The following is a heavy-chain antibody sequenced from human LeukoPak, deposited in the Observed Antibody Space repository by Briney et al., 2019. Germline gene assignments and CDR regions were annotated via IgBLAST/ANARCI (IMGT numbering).Heavy chain of an antibody. CDR2: ISKSGSTI. J-gene: IGHJ4*02. D-gene: IGHD2-2*01. CDR3: AREADDCSSTTCYDY. Sequence: GGSLRLSCAASGFTFSDHYMTWIRQAPGKGLEWVSYISKSGSTIYYADSVRGRFTISRDNAKDSLYLQMNSLRAEDTAVYYCAREADDCSSTTCYDYWGQGTLVTVSS. V-gene: IGHV3-11*04. CDR1: GFTFSDHY.